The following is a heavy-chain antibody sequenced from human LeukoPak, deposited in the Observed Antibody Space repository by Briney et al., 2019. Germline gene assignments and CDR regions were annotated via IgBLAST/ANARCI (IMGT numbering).Heavy chain of an antibody. CDR2: IIPILGIA. V-gene: IGHV1-69*04. CDR3: ASRGYDLVDY. CDR1: GYTFTSYD. Sequence: GAPVKVSCKASGYTFTSYDINWVRQAPGQGLEWMGRIIPILGIANYAQKFQGRVTITADKSTSTAYMELSSLRSEDTAVYYCASRGYDLVDYWGQGTLVTVSS. J-gene: IGHJ4*02. D-gene: IGHD5-12*01.